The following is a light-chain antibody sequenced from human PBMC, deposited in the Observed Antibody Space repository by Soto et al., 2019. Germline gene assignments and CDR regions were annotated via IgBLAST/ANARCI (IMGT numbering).Light chain of an antibody. Sequence: IVLTQSPATLSLSPGERAALSCRPSQSVSTSLAWYQHKPGQAPRLIIYDASKRAPGLPARFSGSGSGTDFTLTISSLEPEDFAVYYCQVRDVWPTFGQGTKVDIK. CDR3: QVRDVWPT. V-gene: IGKV3-11*01. J-gene: IGKJ1*01. CDR1: QSVSTS. CDR2: DAS.